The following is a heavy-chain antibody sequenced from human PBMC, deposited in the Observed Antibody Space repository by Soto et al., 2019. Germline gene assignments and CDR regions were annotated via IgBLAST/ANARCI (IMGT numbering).Heavy chain of an antibody. CDR1: GYTFTSYY. D-gene: IGHD6-19*01. CDR2: INPSGGST. J-gene: IGHJ4*02. Sequence: ASVKVSCKASGYTFTSYYMHWVRQAPGQGLEWMGIINPSGGSTSYAQKFQGRVTMTRDTSTSTVYMELSSLRSEDTAVYYCARVPIAVAGSLYFDYWGQGTLVTVS. V-gene: IGHV1-46*01. CDR3: ARVPIAVAGSLYFDY.